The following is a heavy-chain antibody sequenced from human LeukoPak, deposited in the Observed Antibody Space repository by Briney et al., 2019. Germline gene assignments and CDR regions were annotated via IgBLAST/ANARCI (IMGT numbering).Heavy chain of an antibody. V-gene: IGHV4-61*01. CDR1: GGSISSSSYY. Sequence: SETLSLTCTVSGGSISSSSYYWSWIRQPPGKGLEWIGYIYYSGSTNYNPSLKSRVTISVDTSENRFSLKLSSVTAADTAVYYCARGFGDSSGYYYYYMDVWGKGTTVTVSS. CDR3: ARGFGDSSGYYYYYMDV. J-gene: IGHJ6*03. CDR2: IYYSGST. D-gene: IGHD3-22*01.